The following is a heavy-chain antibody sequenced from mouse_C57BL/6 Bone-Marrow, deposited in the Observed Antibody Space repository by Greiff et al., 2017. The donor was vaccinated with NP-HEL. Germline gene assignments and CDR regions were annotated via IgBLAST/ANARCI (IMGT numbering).Heavy chain of an antibody. CDR1: GFNITDDY. CDR3: TTTIYYYGSSYPAWFAY. V-gene: IGHV14-4*01. D-gene: IGHD1-1*01. CDR2: IDPENGDT. Sequence: VQLQQSGAELVRPGASVKLSCTASGFNITDDYMHWVKQRPEQGLEWIGWIDPENGDTEYASKFPGKATITADTSSNTAYLQLSSLTSEDTAVYYCTTTIYYYGSSYPAWFAYWGQGTLVTVSA. J-gene: IGHJ3*01.